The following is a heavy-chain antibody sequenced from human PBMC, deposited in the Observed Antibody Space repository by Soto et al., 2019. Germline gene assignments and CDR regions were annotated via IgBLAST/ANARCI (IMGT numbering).Heavy chain of an antibody. J-gene: IGHJ5*02. V-gene: IGHV4-39*01. CDR2: IYYSGST. D-gene: IGHD2-2*01. CDR1: GGSISSSSYY. Sequence: SETLSLTCTVSGGSISSSSYYWGWIRQPPGKGLEWIGSIYYSGSTYYNPSLKSRVTISVDTSKNQFSLRLSSVTAADTAVYYCARHLRHCSSTSCYGTVGFDPWGLGTLVTVSS. CDR3: ARHLRHCSSTSCYGTVGFDP.